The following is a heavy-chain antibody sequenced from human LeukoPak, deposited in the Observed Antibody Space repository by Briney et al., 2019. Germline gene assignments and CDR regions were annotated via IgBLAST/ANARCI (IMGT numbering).Heavy chain of an antibody. V-gene: IGHV4-61*02. J-gene: IGHJ4*02. Sequence: SETLSLTCTVSGGSISSGNYYWGWIRQPAGKGLEWIGRIYSSGSTNHNPSLKSRVTMSVDTSNNQFSLRLRSVTAADTAVYYCARETLRGSDYEANLDYWGQGTLVTVSS. CDR1: GGSISSGNYY. D-gene: IGHD1-26*01. CDR2: IYSSGST. CDR3: ARETLRGSDYEANLDY.